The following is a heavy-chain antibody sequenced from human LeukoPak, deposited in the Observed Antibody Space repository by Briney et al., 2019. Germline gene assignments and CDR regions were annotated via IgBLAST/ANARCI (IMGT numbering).Heavy chain of an antibody. V-gene: IGHV1-46*01. J-gene: IGHJ6*02. Sequence: ASVKVSCKASGYTFTNYYLHWVRQAPGHGLDWMAIINPSDGGTYYEQKLQGRVTVTRDTSTSTVYMELSSLRSEDTDVYYCARDTRTMTAVTRGQHYYYDLDVWGQGTTVTVSS. CDR3: ARDTRTMTAVTRGQHYYYDLDV. D-gene: IGHD4-17*01. CDR2: INPSDGGT. CDR1: GYTFTNYY.